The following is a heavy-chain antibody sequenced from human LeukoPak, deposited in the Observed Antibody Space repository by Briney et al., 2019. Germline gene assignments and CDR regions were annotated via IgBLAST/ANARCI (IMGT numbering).Heavy chain of an antibody. CDR2: VSTTGDST. J-gene: IGHJ6*03. V-gene: IGHV3-23*01. CDR3: AKCSGWFVRGKDYYYYYMDV. Sequence: GGSLRLSCGASSFTFSSYVMSWVRQAPGKGLEWVSTVSTTGDSTYYADSVKGRFTISRDNSKDTLYLQMNSLRAEDTAVYYCAKCSGWFVRGKDYYYYYMDVWGKGTTVTVSS. D-gene: IGHD6-19*01. CDR1: SFTFSSYV.